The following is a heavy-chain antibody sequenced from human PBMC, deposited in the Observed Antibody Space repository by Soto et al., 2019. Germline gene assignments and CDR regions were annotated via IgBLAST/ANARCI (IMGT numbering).Heavy chain of an antibody. CDR1: GFTFSSYA. CDR3: AGGAYCGGDCYSGFDY. Sequence: GSLRLSCAASGFTFSSYAMSWVRQAPGKGLEWVSAISGSGGSTYYADSVKGRFTISRDNSKNTLYLQMNSLRAEDTAVYYCAGGAYCGGDCYSGFDYWGQGTLVTVSS. J-gene: IGHJ4*02. CDR2: ISGSGGST. V-gene: IGHV3-23*01. D-gene: IGHD2-21*02.